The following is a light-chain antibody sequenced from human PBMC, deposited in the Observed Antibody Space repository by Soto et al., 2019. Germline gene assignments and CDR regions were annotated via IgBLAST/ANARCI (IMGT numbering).Light chain of an antibody. CDR2: ATS. J-gene: IGKJ1*01. CDR1: QGIGNA. V-gene: IGKV1-6*01. CDR3: LQDYNYLWT. Sequence: AIPMTQSPSSLSASVGDRVTITCRASQGIGNALGWYQQKPGKAPNLLIYATSSLQSGVPSRFSGSRSDTDFTLTISSLQPEDFATYYCLQDYNYLWTFGQGTKVEIK.